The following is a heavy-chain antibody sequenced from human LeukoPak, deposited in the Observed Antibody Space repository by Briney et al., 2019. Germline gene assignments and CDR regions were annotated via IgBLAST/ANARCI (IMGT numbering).Heavy chain of an antibody. D-gene: IGHD4-17*01. CDR1: GGTFSSYI. Sequence: SVKVSCKASGGTFSSYIITWVRQAPGQGLEWMGRIIPIFGTPDYAQKFQGRVTITADESTSTAYMELSRLRFEDTAVYYCARARAPVTRISSFDIWGQGTMVTVSS. CDR2: IIPIFGTP. J-gene: IGHJ3*02. V-gene: IGHV1-69*01. CDR3: ARARAPVTRISSFDI.